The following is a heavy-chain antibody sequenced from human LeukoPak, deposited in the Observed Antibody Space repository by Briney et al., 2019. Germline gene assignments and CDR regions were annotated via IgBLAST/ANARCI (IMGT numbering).Heavy chain of an antibody. J-gene: IGHJ6*02. V-gene: IGHV4-34*01. Sequence: RTSETLSLTCAVYGGSFSGYYWSWMRQPPGNGLEWIGEINHSGSTNYNPSLKSRVTISVDTSKNQFSLKLSSVTAADTAVYYCARTWNPRVQRYYYYGMDVWGQGTTVTVSS. CDR3: ARTWNPRVQRYYYYGMDV. D-gene: IGHD1-1*01. CDR2: INHSGST. CDR1: GGSFSGYY.